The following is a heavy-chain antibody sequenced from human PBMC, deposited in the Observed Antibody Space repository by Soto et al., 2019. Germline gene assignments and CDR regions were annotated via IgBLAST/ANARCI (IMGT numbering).Heavy chain of an antibody. CDR2: ISYEGSNK. V-gene: IGHV3-30*18. CDR3: AKYSGSYQGSLDH. D-gene: IGHD6-19*01. J-gene: IGHJ4*02. Sequence: GGSLRLSCAASGFTFSSCGMHWVRQTPGKGLEWVAVISYEGSNKHYADSVKGRFTISRDNSKNTVYLQMSSLRTEDTAVYYCAKYSGSYQGSLDHWGQGTLVTVSS. CDR1: GFTFSSCG.